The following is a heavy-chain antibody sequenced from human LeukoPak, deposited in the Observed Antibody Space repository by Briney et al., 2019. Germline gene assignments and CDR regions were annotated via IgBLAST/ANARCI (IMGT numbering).Heavy chain of an antibody. Sequence: PSETLSLTCTVSGGSISSSSYDWGWIRQPPGKGLEWIGSIYYSGSTYYNPSLKSRVTISVDTSKNQFSLKLSSVTAADTAVYYCARRFITHDYRGWFDPWGQGTLVTVSS. CDR1: GGSISSSSYD. V-gene: IGHV4-39*01. CDR3: ARRFITHDYRGWFDP. CDR2: IYYSGST. J-gene: IGHJ5*02. D-gene: IGHD4-11*01.